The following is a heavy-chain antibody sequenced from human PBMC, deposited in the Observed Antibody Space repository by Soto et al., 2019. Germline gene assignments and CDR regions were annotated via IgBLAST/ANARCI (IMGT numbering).Heavy chain of an antibody. CDR2: IFSNDEK. V-gene: IGHV2-26*01. D-gene: IGHD6-19*01. CDR1: GFSLSNAIMG. J-gene: IGHJ6*02. Sequence: SGPTLVNPTETLTLTCTVSGFSLSNAIMGVSWIRQPPGKALEWLAHIFSNDEKSYSTSLKSRLTISKDTSKSQVVLTMTNMDPVDTATYYCARTREQWLVSYYYYYGMDVWGQGTTVTVSS. CDR3: ARTREQWLVSYYYYYGMDV.